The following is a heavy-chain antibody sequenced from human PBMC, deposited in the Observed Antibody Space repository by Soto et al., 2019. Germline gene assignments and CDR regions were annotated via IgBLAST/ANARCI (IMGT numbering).Heavy chain of an antibody. V-gene: IGHV1-2*02. J-gene: IGHJ4*02. CDR2: INPNSGGT. CDR3: ASGYCSSTSCYVFDY. D-gene: IGHD2-2*01. Sequence: ASVKVSCRASGYTFTGYYMHWVRQAPGQGLEWMGWINPNSGGTNYAQKFQGRVTMTRDTSISTAYMELSRLRSDDTAVYYCASGYCSSTSCYVFDYWGQGTLVTVSS. CDR1: GYTFTGYY.